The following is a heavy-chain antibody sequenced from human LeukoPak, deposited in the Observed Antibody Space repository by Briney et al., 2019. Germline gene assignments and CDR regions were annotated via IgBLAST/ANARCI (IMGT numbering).Heavy chain of an antibody. V-gene: IGHV4-59*11. CDR3: ARDGGDPYNAADY. D-gene: IGHD5-24*01. J-gene: IGHJ4*02. CDR1: GGSITSHY. CDR2: IYYSGST. Sequence: SETLSLTCTVSGGSITSHYWSWIRQPPGEGLEWIGYIYYSGSTNCNPSLKSRVTMSVDTSKNQFSLKLSSVTAADTAVYYCARDGGDPYNAADYWGQGTLVTVSS.